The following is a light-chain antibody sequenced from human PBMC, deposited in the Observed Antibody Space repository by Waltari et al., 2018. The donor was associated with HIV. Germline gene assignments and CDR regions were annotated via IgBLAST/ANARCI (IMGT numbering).Light chain of an antibody. V-gene: IGLV1-40*01. CDR3: QSYDTSLTVI. CDR1: SSNIGAGYD. J-gene: IGLJ2*01. Sequence: QSVLTQPPSMSGAPGQRVTISCTGTSSNIGAGYDVHWYQQLPGTAPKLLIYGNINRPSGVPDLFSGSESGTSASLTITGLQAEDEADYYCQSYDTSLTVIFGGGTKLTVL. CDR2: GNI.